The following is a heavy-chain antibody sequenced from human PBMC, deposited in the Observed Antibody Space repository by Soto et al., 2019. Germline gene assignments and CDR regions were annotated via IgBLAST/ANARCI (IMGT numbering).Heavy chain of an antibody. V-gene: IGHV3-11*01. Sequence: QVQLVESGGGLVKPGGSLRLSCAASGFTFSDYYMSWIRQAPGKGLEWDSYISSSGSTIYYADSVKGRFTISRDNAKNSLYLQMNSLRAEDTTVYYCARGPSVFDWNDPSDAFDIWCQGTMVTVSS. CDR1: GFTFSDYY. CDR3: ARGPSVFDWNDPSDAFDI. CDR2: ISSSGSTI. D-gene: IGHD1-1*01. J-gene: IGHJ3*02.